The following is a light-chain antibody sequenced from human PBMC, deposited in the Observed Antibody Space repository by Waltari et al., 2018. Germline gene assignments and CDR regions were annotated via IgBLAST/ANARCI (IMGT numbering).Light chain of an antibody. V-gene: IGLV3-21*01. J-gene: IGLJ2*01. CDR1: NIGSKN. CDR3: QVWDSSSDHPL. Sequence: SYDVTQPRSVSVSPGQTASITCGGDNIGSKNVPWYQQKPAQAPVLVIYYDSDRPSGIPERFSGSNSGNTATLTISGVEAGDEADYYCQVWDSSSDHPLFGGGTRLTVL. CDR2: YDS.